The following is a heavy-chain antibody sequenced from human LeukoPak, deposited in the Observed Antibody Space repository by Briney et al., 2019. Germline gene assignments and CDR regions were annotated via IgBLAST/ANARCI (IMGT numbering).Heavy chain of an antibody. CDR1: GYTFTNYG. CDR2: ISAYNGNT. V-gene: IGHV1-18*01. Sequence: ASVKVSCKASGYTFTNYGISWVRQAPGQGLEWMGWISAYNGNTNYAQKLQDRVTMTTDTSTSTAYMELRSLRSDDAYVYFCAREDRHMNWFDPWGQGTLVTVSS. J-gene: IGHJ5*02. CDR3: AREDRHMNWFDP.